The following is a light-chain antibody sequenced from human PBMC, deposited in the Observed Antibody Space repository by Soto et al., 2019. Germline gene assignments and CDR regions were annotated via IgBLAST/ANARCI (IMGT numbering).Light chain of an antibody. CDR3: LQYDNLLYT. J-gene: IGKJ2*01. CDR2: DAS. V-gene: IGKV1-33*01. Sequence: DIQMTQSPASLSASVGDRVTITCQASQDISNYLNWYQQKPGKAPKLLIYDASNLETGGPSRFSGSGSGTDFTFTISSLQPEDIAAYYCLQYDNLLYTFGQGTKLEIK. CDR1: QDISNY.